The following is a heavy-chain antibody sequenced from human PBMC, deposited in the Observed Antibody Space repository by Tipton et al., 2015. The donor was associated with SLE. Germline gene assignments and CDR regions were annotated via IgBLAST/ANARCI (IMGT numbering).Heavy chain of an antibody. CDR3: ARNGGTFDP. V-gene: IGHV3-7*01. Sequence: SLRLSCAASGFTFSNYWVTWVRRTPGKGLEWVASINQDGSEKSYVDSVKGRFTISRDNAKNSLHLQMISLRAEETAVYYCARNGGTFDPWGQGTLVTVSS. D-gene: IGHD2-8*01. CDR2: INQDGSEK. CDR1: GFTFSNYW. J-gene: IGHJ5*02.